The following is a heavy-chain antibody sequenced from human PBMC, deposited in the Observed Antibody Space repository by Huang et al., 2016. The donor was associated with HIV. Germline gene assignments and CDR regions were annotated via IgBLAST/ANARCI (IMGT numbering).Heavy chain of an antibody. D-gene: IGHD3-22*01. CDR3: ARTEMEYYYGSSGYYPDY. V-gene: IGHV3-48*01. CDR1: GFDFSKYS. Sequence: EVHLVESGGALVQPGGSLKLSCVVSGFDFSKYSMNWVRQALGKGLGWVSYIRGMSSNICYADSVKGRFTISRDNAKNSWFLQMRSLRAEDTALYYCARTEMEYYYGSSGYYPDYWGQGTQVTVSS. J-gene: IGHJ4*02. CDR2: IRGMSSNI.